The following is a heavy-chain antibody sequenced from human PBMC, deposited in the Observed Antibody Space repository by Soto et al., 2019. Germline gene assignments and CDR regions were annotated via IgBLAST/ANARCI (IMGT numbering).Heavy chain of an antibody. Sequence: ASVKVSCKASGYTFTSYGISWVRQAPGQGLEWMGWISAYNGNTNYAQKLQGRVTMTTDTSTSTAYMELRSLRSDDTAVYYCARVPNYDFWSGYSDAYYYYGMDVWGQGTTVTVSS. D-gene: IGHD3-3*01. CDR2: ISAYNGNT. CDR3: ARVPNYDFWSGYSDAYYYYGMDV. V-gene: IGHV1-18*01. J-gene: IGHJ6*02. CDR1: GYTFTSYG.